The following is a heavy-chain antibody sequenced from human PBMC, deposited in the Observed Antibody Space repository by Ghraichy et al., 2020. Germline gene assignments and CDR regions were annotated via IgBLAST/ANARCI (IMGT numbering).Heavy chain of an antibody. CDR2: INHSGRT. J-gene: IGHJ5*02. V-gene: IGHV4-34*01. Sequence: SETLSLTCTVSGGSFNDYHWTWIRQSPEKCLEWIGEINHSGRTNYHPSFRSRVTMSTDTSKRQISLTLTSVTAADTAVYYCARPPLASPFSDWFDPWGQGTLVTVSS. CDR1: GGSFNDYH. D-gene: IGHD1-26*01. CDR3: ARPPLASPFSDWFDP.